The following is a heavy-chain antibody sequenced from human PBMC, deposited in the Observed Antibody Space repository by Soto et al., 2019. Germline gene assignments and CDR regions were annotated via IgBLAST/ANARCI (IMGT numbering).Heavy chain of an antibody. CDR3: ARDPYCSSTSCYGGWFDP. Sequence: SQTLSLTFSISGDSVSSNNAAWNWIRQSPSRGLEWLGRTYYRSKWYNDYAVSVKSRITINPDTSKNQFSLQLNSVTPEDTAVYYCARDPYCSSTSCYGGWFDPWGQGTLVTVSS. CDR2: TYYRSKWYN. J-gene: IGHJ5*02. D-gene: IGHD2-2*01. V-gene: IGHV6-1*01. CDR1: GDSVSSNNAA.